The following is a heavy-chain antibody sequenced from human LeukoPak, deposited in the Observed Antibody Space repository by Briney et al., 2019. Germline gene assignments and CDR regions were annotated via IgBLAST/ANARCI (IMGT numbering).Heavy chain of an antibody. V-gene: IGHV3-23*01. Sequence: GESLRLSCAAPGFTFSNYAMTWVRQAPGKGLEWVSNISGRGTSINYAVSVKGRFSISRDNSKNTLYLQMNSLRDEDTAVYYCVRNDTSGVGLDYWGQGSLVTVSS. CDR3: VRNDTSGVGLDY. CDR1: GFTFSNYA. J-gene: IGHJ4*02. CDR2: ISGRGTSI. D-gene: IGHD3-3*01.